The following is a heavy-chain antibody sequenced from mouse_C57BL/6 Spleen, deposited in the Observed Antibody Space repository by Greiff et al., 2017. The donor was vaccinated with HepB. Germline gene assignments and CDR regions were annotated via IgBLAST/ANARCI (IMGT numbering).Heavy chain of an antibody. V-gene: IGHV14-4*01. CDR1: GFNIKDDY. D-gene: IGHD4-1*01. Sequence: EVKLMESGAELVRPGASVKLSCTASGFNIKDDYMHWVKQRPEQGLEWIGWIDPENGDTEYASKFQGKATITADTSSNTAYLQLSSLTSEDTAVYYCTTGSWDRDWGQGTTLTVSS. J-gene: IGHJ2*01. CDR2: IDPENGDT. CDR3: TTGSWDRD.